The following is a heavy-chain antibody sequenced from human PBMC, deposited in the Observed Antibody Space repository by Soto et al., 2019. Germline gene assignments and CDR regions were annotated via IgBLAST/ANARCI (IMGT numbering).Heavy chain of an antibody. CDR2: ISYTGST. CDR3: ARDRLASTGWPAA. CDR1: GGSISPYY. V-gene: IGHV4-59*01. Sequence: SETLSLTCTVSGGSISPYYWSWVRQPPGKGLEWIGYISYTGSTNYNPSLKSRVTMSVDTSKNQFSLRLSSVTAADTAVYYCARDRLASTGWPAAWGQGTLVTVSS. J-gene: IGHJ5*02. D-gene: IGHD3-3*02.